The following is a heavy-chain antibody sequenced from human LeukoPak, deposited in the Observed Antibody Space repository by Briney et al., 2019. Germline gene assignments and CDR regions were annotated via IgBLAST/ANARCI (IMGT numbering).Heavy chain of an antibody. CDR1: GFTFSSYA. J-gene: IGHJ3*02. Sequence: GGSLRLSCAASGFTFSSYAMSWVRQAPGKGPEWVSSVGVSGASTYYTASVKGRFTLSRDNSKNTLFLQMNSRRAEDTAVYYCAKDGEVGGTSPLDAFDIWGQGTLVTVSS. V-gene: IGHV3-23*01. D-gene: IGHD1-26*01. CDR2: VGVSGAST. CDR3: AKDGEVGGTSPLDAFDI.